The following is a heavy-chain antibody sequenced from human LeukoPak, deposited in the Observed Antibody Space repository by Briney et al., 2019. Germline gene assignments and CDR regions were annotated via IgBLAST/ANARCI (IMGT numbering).Heavy chain of an antibody. CDR1: GFTFSSYA. D-gene: IGHD5-18*01. CDR3: AKEWKGYDPFDY. Sequence: PGGSLRLSCAASGFTFSSYAMSWVRQAPGKGLEGVSGISGSGGSTFYADSVKGRFTISRDNSKNTLYLQMNSLRAEDTAVYYCAKEWKGYDPFDYWGQGTLVTVSS. J-gene: IGHJ4*02. CDR2: ISGSGGST. V-gene: IGHV3-23*01.